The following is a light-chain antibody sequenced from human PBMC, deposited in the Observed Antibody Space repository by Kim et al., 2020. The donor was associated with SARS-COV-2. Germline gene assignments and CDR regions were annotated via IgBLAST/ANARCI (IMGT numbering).Light chain of an antibody. CDR1: SSDIGAYKF. Sequence: GQSVTISSTGTSSDIGAYKFVSWYQQHPGRAPKLIIYEDSERPSGVPDRFSGSKSGNTASLTVSGLQPEDEADYYCSSYAGDDTLIFGGGTQLTVL. CDR3: SSYAGDDTLI. J-gene: IGLJ2*01. CDR2: EDS. V-gene: IGLV2-8*01.